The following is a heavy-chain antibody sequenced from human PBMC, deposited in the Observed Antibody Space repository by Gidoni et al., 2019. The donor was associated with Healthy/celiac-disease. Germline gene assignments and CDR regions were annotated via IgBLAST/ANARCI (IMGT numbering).Heavy chain of an antibody. J-gene: IGHJ3*02. CDR1: GFTFSSYS. Sequence: EVQLVESGGGLVQPGGSLRLSCAASGFTFSSYSMNWVRQAPGKGLEWVSYISSSSRTIYYADTVKGRFTISRDNAKNSLYLQMNSLRAEDTAVYYCARDGAGYYYDSSGYYDAFDIWGQGTMVTVSS. D-gene: IGHD3-22*01. CDR3: ARDGAGYYYDSSGYYDAFDI. CDR2: ISSSSRTI. V-gene: IGHV3-48*04.